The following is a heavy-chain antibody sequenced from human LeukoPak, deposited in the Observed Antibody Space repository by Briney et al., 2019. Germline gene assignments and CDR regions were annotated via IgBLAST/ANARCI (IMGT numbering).Heavy chain of an antibody. CDR2: MNPNSGNT. CDR3: ARGRELPDYYYYYMDV. CDR1: GYTFTSYD. J-gene: IGHJ6*03. V-gene: IGHV1-8*03. Sequence: ASVKVSCKASGYTFTSYDINWVLQATGQGLEWMGWMNPNSGNTGYAQKFQGRVTITRNTSISTAYMELSSLRSEDTAVYYCARGRELPDYYYYYMDVWGKGTTVTVSS. D-gene: IGHD1-26*01.